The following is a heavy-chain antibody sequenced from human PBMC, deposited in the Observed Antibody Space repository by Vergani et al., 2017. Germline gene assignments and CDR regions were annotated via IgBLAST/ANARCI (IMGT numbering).Heavy chain of an antibody. D-gene: IGHD5-18*01. V-gene: IGHV1-69*04. CDR2: IIPILGIA. CDR1: GGTFSSYA. Sequence: QVQLVQSGAEVKKPGSSVTVSCKASGGTFSSYAISWVRQAPGQGLEWMGRIIPILGIANYAQKFQGRVTINADKSTSTAYMELSSLRSEDTAMYYCARCGYSYGYSYYYYGMDVWGKGTTVTVSS. J-gene: IGHJ6*04. CDR3: ARCGYSYGYSYYYYGMDV.